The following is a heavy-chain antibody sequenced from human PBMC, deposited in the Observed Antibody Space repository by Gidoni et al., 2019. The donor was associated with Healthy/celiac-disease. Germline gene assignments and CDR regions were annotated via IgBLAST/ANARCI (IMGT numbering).Heavy chain of an antibody. CDR2: ISWNSGSI. CDR3: AKDSYDYVWGSYTGLFDY. V-gene: IGHV3-9*01. D-gene: IGHD3-16*01. CDR1: GFTLDDLA. J-gene: IGHJ4*02. Sequence: EVQLVESGGGLVQPGRSLRLSCEASGFTLDDLAMHWVRQAPGKGLEWVSGISWNSGSIGYADSVKGRFTISRDNAKNSLYLQMNSLRAEDTALYYCAKDSYDYVWGSYTGLFDYWGQGTLVTVSS.